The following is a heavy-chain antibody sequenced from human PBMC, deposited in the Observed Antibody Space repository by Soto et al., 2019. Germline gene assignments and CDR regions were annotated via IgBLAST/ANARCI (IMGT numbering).Heavy chain of an antibody. Sequence: QVQLQESGPGLVKPSQTLSLTCTVSGDSISGGGYYWVWVRQRQGKGLDWIGCFYHSGGTHYNPSLKGRSTISVDKSKNQFYLRLTSVTAADTAVYYCARDNRITVNPANGAYGMDVGGQGTTVTVSS. J-gene: IGHJ6*02. D-gene: IGHD1-20*01. CDR2: FYHSGGT. V-gene: IGHV4-31*03. CDR1: GDSISGGGYY. CDR3: ARDNRITVNPANGAYGMDV.